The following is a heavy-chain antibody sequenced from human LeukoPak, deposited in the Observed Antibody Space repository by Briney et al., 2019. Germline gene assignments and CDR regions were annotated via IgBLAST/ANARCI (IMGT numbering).Heavy chain of an antibody. CDR3: ARDRHVDTALYYFDY. V-gene: IGHV1-69*13. D-gene: IGHD5-18*01. CDR2: IIPIFGTA. J-gene: IGHJ4*02. CDR1: GYTFTNYY. Sequence: SVKVSCKASGYTFTNYYMHWVRQAPGQGLEWMGGIIPIFGTANYAQKFQGRVTITADESTSTAYMELSSLRSEDTAVYYCARDRHVDTALYYFDYWGQGTLVTVSS.